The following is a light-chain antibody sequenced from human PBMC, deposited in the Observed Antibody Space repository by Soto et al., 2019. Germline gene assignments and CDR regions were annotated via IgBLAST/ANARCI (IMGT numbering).Light chain of an antibody. Sequence: EIVLTQSPATLSLSPGERATLSCRASQSVSSYLAWYQQKPGQAPRLLIYDASNRATGIPARFSGSGSGTDFTLTISSLEPEDFAVYYCQQRSNWPPITFGQGTHLE. CDR1: QSVSSY. CDR3: QQRSNWPPIT. J-gene: IGKJ5*01. CDR2: DAS. V-gene: IGKV3-11*01.